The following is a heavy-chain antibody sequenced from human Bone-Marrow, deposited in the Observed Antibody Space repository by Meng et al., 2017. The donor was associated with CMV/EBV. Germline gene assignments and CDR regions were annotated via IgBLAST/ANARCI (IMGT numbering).Heavy chain of an antibody. J-gene: IGHJ6*02. CDR2: ISWNSGSI. CDR1: GFTIDDYA. CDR3: TRVGLAMDV. Sequence: GESLKISCAASGFTIDDYAMHWVRQGPGKGLEWVAGISWNSGSIAYRDSVKGRFTISRDNAKNSLYLQMNSLRDEDTALYYCTRVGLAMDVWGQGTTVTLSS. V-gene: IGHV3-9*01.